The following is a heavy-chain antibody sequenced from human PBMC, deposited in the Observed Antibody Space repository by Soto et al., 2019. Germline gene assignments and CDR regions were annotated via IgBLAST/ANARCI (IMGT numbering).Heavy chain of an antibody. V-gene: IGHV3-21*01. CDR1: GFTFSSYS. CDR2: ISSSSIYI. CDR3: ARDTNYYASGSGVDY. D-gene: IGHD3-10*01. Sequence: GGSLRLSCAASGFTFSSYSMSWVRQAPGKGLEWVSSISSSSIYIHYGDSVKGRFTISRDNAKNSLNLQMNSLRAEDTAVYFCARDTNYYASGSGVDYWGQGILVTVSS. J-gene: IGHJ4*02.